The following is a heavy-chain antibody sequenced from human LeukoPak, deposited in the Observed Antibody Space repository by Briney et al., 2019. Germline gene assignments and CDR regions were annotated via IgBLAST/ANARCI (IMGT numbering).Heavy chain of an antibody. J-gene: IGHJ2*01. D-gene: IGHD3-10*01. CDR3: AKGFYGSRYWYFDR. Sequence: GGTLRLSCAASGFTFSSYGMSWVRQAPGKGLEWVSTIIGSGGSTYDADSVKGRFTISRDNSRNTLYLQMNSLRAEDTAVYYCAKGFYGSRYWYFDRWGRGTLVTVSS. CDR2: IIGSGGST. CDR1: GFTFSSYG. V-gene: IGHV3-23*01.